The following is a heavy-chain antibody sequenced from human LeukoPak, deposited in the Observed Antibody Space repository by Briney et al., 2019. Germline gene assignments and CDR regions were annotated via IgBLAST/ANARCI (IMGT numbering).Heavy chain of an antibody. CDR3: VSFYETY. CDR2: ICPDGTGI. V-gene: IGHV3-74*01. CDR1: GFIFSLYC. J-gene: IGHJ4*02. Sequence: PGGSLRLSCAASGFIFSLYCMHWVRQAPGKGPMWVSRICPDGTGISYADSVKARFTTSRDNAKNTVYLQMNGLREEDTAVYYCVSFYETYWGRGTLVTVSS. D-gene: IGHD2/OR15-2a*01.